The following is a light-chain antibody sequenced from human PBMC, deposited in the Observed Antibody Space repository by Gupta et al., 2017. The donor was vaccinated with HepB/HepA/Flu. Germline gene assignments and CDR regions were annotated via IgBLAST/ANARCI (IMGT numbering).Light chain of an antibody. J-gene: IGKJ4*01. CDR2: DEP. CDR3: QWRLDRPLT. Sequence: ETVLTQSPATLSLSPGDRGTLSCRASQSVSRPLVWYQQKPGQAPRLLIYDEPNRVTGIPARFSGSGCATDFTLIIRSVEPQGFVDYYCQWRLDRPLTFGGGTKVEI. V-gene: IGKV3-11*01. CDR1: QSVSRP.